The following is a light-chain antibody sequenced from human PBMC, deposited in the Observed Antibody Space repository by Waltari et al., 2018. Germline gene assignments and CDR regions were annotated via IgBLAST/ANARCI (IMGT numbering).Light chain of an antibody. Sequence: DIQMTQSPSSLSASIGDRVTITCRASQSISSSLNWYQQKPGEAPKLLISAVSRLQSGVPSRFSGSGSGTDFTLTISSLQPEDFATFYWQQSIRTPRTFGQGTKVEIK. CDR3: QQSIRTPRT. CDR1: QSISSS. CDR2: AVS. J-gene: IGKJ1*01. V-gene: IGKV1-39*01.